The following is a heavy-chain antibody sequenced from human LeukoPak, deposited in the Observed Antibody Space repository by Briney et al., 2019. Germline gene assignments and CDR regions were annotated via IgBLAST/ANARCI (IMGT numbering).Heavy chain of an antibody. V-gene: IGHV4-30-4*01. CDR2: IYYSGST. J-gene: IGHJ4*02. Sequence: SETLSLTCTVSGGSISSGDFYWSWIRQPPGKGLEWIGYIYYSGSTYYNPSLKSRVTISVDTSKNQFSLNLSSVTAADTAVYYCARGHHLDYWGQGTLVTVSS. CDR1: GGSISSGDFY. CDR3: ARGHHLDY.